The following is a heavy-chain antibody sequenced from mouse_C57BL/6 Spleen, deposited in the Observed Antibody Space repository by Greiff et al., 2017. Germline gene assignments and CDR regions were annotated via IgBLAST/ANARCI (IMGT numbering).Heavy chain of an antibody. CDR3: ARSGDGLDY. D-gene: IGHD2-3*01. CDR2: INPNNGGT. Sequence: VQLQQSGPELVKPGASVKISCKASGYTFTDYYMNWVKQSHGKSLEWIGEINPNNGGTSYNQKFKGKATLTVDKSSSTAYMEPLSLTSEDSAVYYCARSGDGLDYWGQGTTLTVSS. V-gene: IGHV1-26*01. J-gene: IGHJ2*01. CDR1: GYTFTDYY.